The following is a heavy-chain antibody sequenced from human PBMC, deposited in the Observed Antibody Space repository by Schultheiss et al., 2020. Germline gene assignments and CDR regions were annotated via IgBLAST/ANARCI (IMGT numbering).Heavy chain of an antibody. Sequence: SQTLSLTCAMAGDILTSNTAAWTWIRQSPSRGLEWLGRTYYRSKWYNDYAVSVKSRITIDADTSKNQFSLQLDSVTPEDTAVYYCARARQWLNWFDPWGQGTLVTVSS. V-gene: IGHV6-1*01. J-gene: IGHJ5*02. D-gene: IGHD6-19*01. CDR3: ARARQWLNWFDP. CDR2: TYYRSKWYN. CDR1: GDILTSNTAA.